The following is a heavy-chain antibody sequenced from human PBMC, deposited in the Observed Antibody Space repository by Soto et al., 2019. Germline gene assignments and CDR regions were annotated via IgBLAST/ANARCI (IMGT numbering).Heavy chain of an antibody. Sequence: QVLLMQSGGEVKKPGDSVKVSCKASGFTFRIYAIAWVRQAPGQGLEWMGWIRAHNGDANYAQNCQDRVTMTADTSTNPADLELRSLGTYDTAVYYCARLTGFISPFPDYWGQGTLVSVSS. J-gene: IGHJ4*02. CDR2: IRAHNGDA. CDR1: GFTFRIYA. D-gene: IGHD3-16*02. V-gene: IGHV1-18*04. CDR3: ARLTGFISPFPDY.